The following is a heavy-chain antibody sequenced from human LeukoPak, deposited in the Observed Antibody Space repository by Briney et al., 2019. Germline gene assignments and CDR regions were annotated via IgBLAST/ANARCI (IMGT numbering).Heavy chain of an antibody. J-gene: IGHJ4*02. CDR1: GFTFGDYG. CDR3: TRSSSGWYSDY. Sequence: GRTLRLSCTASGFTFGDYGMSWVRQAPGKGLEWVGFIRSKADGGTTEYAASVKGRFIISRDDFKSNAYLQMNSLKTEDTAVYYCTRSSSGWYSDYWGQGTLVTVS. D-gene: IGHD6-19*01. CDR2: IRSKADGGTT. V-gene: IGHV3-49*04.